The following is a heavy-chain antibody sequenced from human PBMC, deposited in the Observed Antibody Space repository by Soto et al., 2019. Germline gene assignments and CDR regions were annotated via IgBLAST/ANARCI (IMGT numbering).Heavy chain of an antibody. Sequence: QVQLQESGPGLVKPSQTLSLTCTVSGGSITSGGYYWSWIRQHPGKGLEWIGYIYYSGSTYYNPSRKSRVTITVDTAQKQSAVKLRSVTAADTAVDYRARSRLPLGDSYNNDYFDYWGQGTLVTVSS. CDR2: IYYSGST. J-gene: IGHJ4*02. V-gene: IGHV4-31*03. CDR1: GGSITSGGYY. CDR3: ARSRLPLGDSYNNDYFDY. D-gene: IGHD2-21*01.